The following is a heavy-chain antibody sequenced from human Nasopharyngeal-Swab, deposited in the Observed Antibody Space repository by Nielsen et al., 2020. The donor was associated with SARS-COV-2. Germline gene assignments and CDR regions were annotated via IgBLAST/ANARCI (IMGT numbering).Heavy chain of an antibody. J-gene: IGHJ6*02. D-gene: IGHD5-18*01. V-gene: IGHV3-21*01. CDR2: ISSSSRYI. CDR3: AREEAMVNYYYYGMDV. CDR1: GVTVSSYS. Sequence: GEAQKISWAASGVTVSSYSRNWDRQAPGKGREWVSSISSSSRYIYYADSVKGRFTISRDNAKNSLYLQMNSLRAEDTAVYYCAREEAMVNYYYYGMDVWGQGTTVTVSS.